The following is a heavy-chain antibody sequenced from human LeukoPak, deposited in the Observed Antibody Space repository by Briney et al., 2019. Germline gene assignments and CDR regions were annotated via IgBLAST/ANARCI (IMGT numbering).Heavy chain of an antibody. CDR3: ARWQPRSNGTSYYSDY. CDR1: GLTLSAYL. CDR2: IRNSDSTI. V-gene: IGHV3-48*03. J-gene: IGHJ4*02. D-gene: IGHD1-26*01. Sequence: PGESLTLPCVLSGLTLSAYLINWVRPAPGRGLAWVSYIRNSDSTIAYADYVKGRFTSSRDNGKISLYLQMTSLRAEDTAVYYCARWQPRSNGTSYYSDYWGQGTLVTVSS.